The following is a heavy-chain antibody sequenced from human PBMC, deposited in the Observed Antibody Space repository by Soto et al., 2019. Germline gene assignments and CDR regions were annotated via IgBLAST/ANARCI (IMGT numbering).Heavy chain of an antibody. CDR3: ASGLVATHHY. D-gene: IGHD2-21*02. CDR2: IYYSGST. CDR1: GGSISSYY. Sequence: PSETLSLTCTVSGGSISSYYWSWIRQPPGKGLEWIGYIYYSGSTNYNPSLKSRVTISVDTSKNQFSLKLSSVTAADTAVYYCASGLVATHHYWGQGTLVTVSS. J-gene: IGHJ4*02. V-gene: IGHV4-59*12.